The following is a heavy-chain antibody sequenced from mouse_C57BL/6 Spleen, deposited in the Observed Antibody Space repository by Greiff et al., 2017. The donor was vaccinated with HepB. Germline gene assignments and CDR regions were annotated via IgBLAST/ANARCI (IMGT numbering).Heavy chain of an antibody. V-gene: IGHV10-1*01. Sequence: EVKLLESGGGLVQPKGSLKLSCAASGFSFNTYAMNWVRQAPGKGLEWVARIRSKSNNYATYYADSVKDRFTISRDDSESMLYLQMNNLKTEDTAMYYCVRGMYYFDYWGQGTTLTVSS. J-gene: IGHJ2*01. CDR1: GFSFNTYA. CDR3: VRGMYYFDY. CDR2: IRSKSNNYAT.